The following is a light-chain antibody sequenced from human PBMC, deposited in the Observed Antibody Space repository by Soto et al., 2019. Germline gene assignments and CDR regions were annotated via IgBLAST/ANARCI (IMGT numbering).Light chain of an antibody. CDR1: QSISSY. V-gene: IGKV1-39*01. CDR2: AAS. Sequence: DIQMTQSPSSLSASVGDRVTISCRASQSISSYLNWYQQKPGKAPKLLIYAASSLQSGVPSGFSGSGSGTDFTLTISSLQPVDSATYYCQQSYSTPWKFGQGTKVEIK. CDR3: QQSYSTPWK. J-gene: IGKJ1*01.